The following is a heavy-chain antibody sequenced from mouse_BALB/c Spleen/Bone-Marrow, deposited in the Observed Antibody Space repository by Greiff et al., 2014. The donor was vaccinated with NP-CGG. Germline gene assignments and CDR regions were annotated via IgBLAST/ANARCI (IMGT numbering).Heavy chain of an antibody. Sequence: EVQLQQSGADLVKPGASVKLSCTTSGFNIKDTFMHWVKQRPEQGLEWIGRIDPASGNTKYDPNFQGKDTITADKSSNKVSLPLSGLTSEDTAVYYCTHDAPFAYWGQGTLVTVSA. CDR2: IDPASGNT. D-gene: IGHD2-3*01. CDR3: THDAPFAY. CDR1: GFNIKDTF. J-gene: IGHJ3*01. V-gene: IGHV14-3*02.